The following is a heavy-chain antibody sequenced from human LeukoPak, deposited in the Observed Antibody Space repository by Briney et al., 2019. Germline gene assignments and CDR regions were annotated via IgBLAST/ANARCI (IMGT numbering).Heavy chain of an antibody. Sequence: PSETLSLTCTVSGGSISSGGYYWSWIRQPPGKGLEWIGYIYHSGSTYYNPSLKSRVTISVDRSKNQFSLKLSSVTAADTAVYYCAREGPGIAAAGTDAFDIWGQGTMVTVSS. V-gene: IGHV4-30-2*01. CDR3: AREGPGIAAAGTDAFDI. CDR1: GGSISSGGYY. CDR2: IYHSGST. J-gene: IGHJ3*02. D-gene: IGHD6-13*01.